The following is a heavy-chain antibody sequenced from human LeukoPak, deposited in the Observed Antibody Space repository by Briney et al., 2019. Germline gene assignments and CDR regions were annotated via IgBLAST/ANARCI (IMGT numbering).Heavy chain of an antibody. CDR3: ARDLGQYYDTSDNWLDP. J-gene: IGHJ5*02. D-gene: IGHD3-22*01. CDR2: MNPNSGNT. CDR1: GYTFTSYD. Sequence: ASVKVSCKASGYTFTSYDINWVRQATGQGLEWMGWMNPNSGNTGYAQKFQGRVTMTRNTSISTAYMELSSLRSEDTAVYYCARDLGQYYDTSDNWLDPWGQGTLVTVSS. V-gene: IGHV1-8*01.